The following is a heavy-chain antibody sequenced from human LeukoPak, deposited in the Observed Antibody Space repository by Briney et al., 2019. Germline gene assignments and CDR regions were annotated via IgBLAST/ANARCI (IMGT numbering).Heavy chain of an antibody. Sequence: SETLSLTCAVYGGSFSGFFWTWIRQPPGKGLEWIGEINHRAGTNYNPSLKSRVTISIDTSKNQFSLKVDSVTAADTAVYYCARGRIPDDSGSRGDYFDYWGQGTLVTVSS. V-gene: IGHV4-34*01. CDR3: ARGRIPDDSGSRGDYFDY. J-gene: IGHJ4*02. D-gene: IGHD3-10*01. CDR2: INHRAGT. CDR1: GGSFSGFF.